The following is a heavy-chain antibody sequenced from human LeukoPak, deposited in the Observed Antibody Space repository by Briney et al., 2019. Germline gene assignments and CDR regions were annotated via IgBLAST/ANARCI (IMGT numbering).Heavy chain of an antibody. Sequence: GGSLRLSCAASGFTFSSYGMHWVRQAPGKGLEWVAVISYDGSNKYYADSVKGRFTISRDNSKNTLYLQMNSLRAEDTAVYYCARDENYCGSGSYYPDYWGQGTLVTVSS. V-gene: IGHV3-30*03. CDR1: GFTFSSYG. CDR3: ARDENYCGSGSYYPDY. D-gene: IGHD3-10*01. CDR2: ISYDGSNK. J-gene: IGHJ4*02.